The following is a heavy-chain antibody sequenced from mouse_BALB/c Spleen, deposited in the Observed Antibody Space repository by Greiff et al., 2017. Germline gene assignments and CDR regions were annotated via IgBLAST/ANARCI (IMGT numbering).Heavy chain of an antibody. CDR1: GFTFTDYY. D-gene: IGHD1-1*01. V-gene: IGHV7-3*02. Sequence: EVKVVESGGGLVQPGGSLRLSCATSGFTFTDYYMSWVRQPPGKALEWLGFIRNKANGYTTEYSASVKGRFTISRDNSQSILYLKMNTLRAEDSATYYCARDGSSYGYFDVWGAGTTVTVSS. CDR3: ARDGSSYGYFDV. J-gene: IGHJ1*01. CDR2: IRNKANGYTT.